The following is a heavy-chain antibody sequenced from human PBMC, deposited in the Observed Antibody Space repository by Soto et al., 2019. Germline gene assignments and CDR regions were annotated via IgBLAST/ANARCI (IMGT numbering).Heavy chain of an antibody. Sequence: XASLRLSCAASGFTFSSYSMNWVRQAPGKGLEWVSSISSSSSYIYYADSVKGRFTISRDNAKNSLYLQMNSLRAEDTAVYYCASWVEMATITYWGQGTLVTVSS. CDR3: ASWVEMATITY. CDR2: ISSSSSYI. J-gene: IGHJ4*02. CDR1: GFTFSSYS. D-gene: IGHD5-12*01. V-gene: IGHV3-21*01.